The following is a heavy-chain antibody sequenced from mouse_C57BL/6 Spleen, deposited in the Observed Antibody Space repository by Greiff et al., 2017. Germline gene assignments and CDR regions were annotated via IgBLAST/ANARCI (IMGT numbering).Heavy chain of an antibody. CDR2: ISDGGSYT. D-gene: IGHD2-3*01. J-gene: IGHJ3*01. V-gene: IGHV5-4*01. CDR3: AREGDGYYPAWFAY. CDR1: GFTFSSYA. Sequence: EVKLQESGGGLVKPGGSLKLSCAASGFTFSSYAMSWVRQTPEKRLEWVATISDGGSYTYYPDNVKGRFTISRDNAKNNLYLQMSHLKSEDTALYYGAREGDGYYPAWFAYWGQGTLVTVAA.